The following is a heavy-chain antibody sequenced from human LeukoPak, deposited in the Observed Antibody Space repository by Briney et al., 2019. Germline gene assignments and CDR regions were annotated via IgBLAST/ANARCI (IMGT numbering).Heavy chain of an antibody. Sequence: SETLSLTCTVSGGSISSSSYYWGWIRQPPGKGLEWIGSIYYSGSTYYNPSLKSRVTISVDTSKNQFSLKLSSVTAADTAVYYCARAQSHYYDSSDEGAYFDYWGQGTLVTVSS. J-gene: IGHJ4*02. D-gene: IGHD3-22*01. V-gene: IGHV4-39*07. CDR2: IYYSGST. CDR3: ARAQSHYYDSSDEGAYFDY. CDR1: GGSISSSSYY.